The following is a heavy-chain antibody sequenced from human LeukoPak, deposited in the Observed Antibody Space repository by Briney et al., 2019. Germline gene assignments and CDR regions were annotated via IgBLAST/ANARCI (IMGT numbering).Heavy chain of an antibody. V-gene: IGHV4-31*03. Sequence: SETLSLTCTVSGVSISSAGYYWTWIRQHPGKGLEWIGNIYYSGSTYYNPSLKSRVSISVDTSKNQFSLKLSSVTAADTAVYYCARDAEWLRFRWFAPWGQGTPVTVPS. CDR2: IYYSGST. J-gene: IGHJ5*02. D-gene: IGHD5-12*01. CDR1: GVSISSAGYY. CDR3: ARDAEWLRFRWFAP.